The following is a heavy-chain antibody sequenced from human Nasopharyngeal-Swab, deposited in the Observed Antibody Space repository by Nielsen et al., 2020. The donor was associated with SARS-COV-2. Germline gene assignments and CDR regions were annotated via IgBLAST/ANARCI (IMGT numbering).Heavy chain of an antibody. CDR3: AKAAVAGTYYYYYMDV. D-gene: IGHD6-19*01. V-gene: IGHV3-9*01. Sequence: WIRQHPGKGLEWVSGISWNSGSIGYADSVKGRFTISRDNAKNSLYLQMNSLRAEDTALYYCAKAAVAGTYYYYYMDVWGKGTTVTV. CDR2: ISWNSGSI. J-gene: IGHJ6*03.